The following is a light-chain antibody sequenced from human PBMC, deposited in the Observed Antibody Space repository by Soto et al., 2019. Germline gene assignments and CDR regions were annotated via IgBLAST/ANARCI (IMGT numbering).Light chain of an antibody. CDR2: DAS. J-gene: IGKJ4*01. CDR1: QSVGGY. CDR3: QQRRNWPPLT. Sequence: EIVLTQSPAPLSLSPGERATLSCRASQSVGGYLDWYKQKPGQAPRLLIYDASNRASGIPARFSGSVSGTDFTLTISSLEPEHLAVYYCQQRRNWPPLTFGGGTKVEIK. V-gene: IGKV3-11*01.